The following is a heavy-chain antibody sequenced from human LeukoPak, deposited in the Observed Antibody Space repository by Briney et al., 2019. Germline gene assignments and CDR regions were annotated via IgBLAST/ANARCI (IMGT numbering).Heavy chain of an antibody. CDR2: IIPIFGIA. CDR3: ASGGHSRSYVFDY. V-gene: IGHV1-69*04. CDR1: GGTFSSYA. D-gene: IGHD1-26*01. Sequence: SVKVSCKASGGTFSSYAISWVRQAPGQGLEWMGRIIPIFGIANYAQKFQGRVTITADKSTSTAYMELSSLRSEDTAVYYCASGGHSRSYVFDYWGQGTLVTVSS. J-gene: IGHJ4*02.